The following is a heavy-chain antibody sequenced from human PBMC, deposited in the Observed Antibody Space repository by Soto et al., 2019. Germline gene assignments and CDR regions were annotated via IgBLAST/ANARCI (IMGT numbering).Heavy chain of an antibody. D-gene: IGHD6-19*01. J-gene: IGHJ3*02. CDR1: GLTFADYA. Sequence: SLILSYAASGLTFADYAMNWVRQAPGKGLEWVSFISGRGDTKYYADVVKGRFTISRDNSNNTVHVEMNSLRVDDTGIYYCARNRSPVDGKRRHAADIWGKGTMVT. CDR3: ARNRSPVDGKRRHAADI. V-gene: IGHV3-23*01. CDR2: ISGRGDTK.